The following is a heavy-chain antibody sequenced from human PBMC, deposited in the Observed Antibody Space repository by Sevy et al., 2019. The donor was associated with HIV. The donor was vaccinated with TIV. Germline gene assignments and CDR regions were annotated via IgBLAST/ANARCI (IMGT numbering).Heavy chain of an antibody. V-gene: IGHV4-59*01. CDR2: IYYSGST. D-gene: IGHD3-3*01. J-gene: IGHJ6*02. Sequence: SETLSLTYTVSGGSISSYYWSWIRQPPGKGLEWIGYIYYSGSTNYNPSLKSRVTISVDTSKNQFSLKLSSVTAADTAGYYCARGVGYDFWSGYYENDYYYYGMDVWGQGTTVTVSS. CDR1: GGSISSYY. CDR3: ARGVGYDFWSGYYENDYYYYGMDV.